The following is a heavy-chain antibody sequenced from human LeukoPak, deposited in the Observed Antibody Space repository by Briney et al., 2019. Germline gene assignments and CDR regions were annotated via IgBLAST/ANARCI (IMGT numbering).Heavy chain of an antibody. J-gene: IGHJ4*02. D-gene: IGHD5-24*01. Sequence: PSETLPLTCTVSGGSISSFYWSWIRQPPGKGLEWIGSIYYSRSTNYNPSLKSRLTISLDTSKNQFSLKLTSVTAADTAVYYCARGLPHRDGYNYSDYWGQGTLVTVSS. CDR2: IYYSRST. CDR1: GGSISSFY. V-gene: IGHV4-59*01. CDR3: ARGLPHRDGYNYSDY.